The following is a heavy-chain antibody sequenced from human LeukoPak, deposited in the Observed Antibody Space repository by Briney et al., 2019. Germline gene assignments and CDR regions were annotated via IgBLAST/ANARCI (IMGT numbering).Heavy chain of an antibody. D-gene: IGHD1-1*01. CDR3: AKVDNWKYGHHDF. Sequence: PGGSLRLSCAASGFTVTSNYMSWVRQAPGKGLEWVSVIYSGGTTYYADSVKGRFTISRDNSKYTLSLQMNSLRTEDTAVYYCAKVDNWKYGHHDFWGQGTLVTVSS. CDR2: IYSGGTT. V-gene: IGHV3-53*01. J-gene: IGHJ4*02. CDR1: GFTVTSNY.